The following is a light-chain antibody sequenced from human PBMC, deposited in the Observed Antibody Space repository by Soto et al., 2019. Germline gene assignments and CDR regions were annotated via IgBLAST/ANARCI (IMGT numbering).Light chain of an antibody. CDR2: EVS. V-gene: IGLV2-14*01. Sequence: QSALTQPASVSGSPGQSITISCTGTRSDVGGYNYVSWYQQHPGKAPKLMIYEVSNRPSGVSNRFSGSKSGNTASLTISGLQAEDEADYYCSSYTSSSTLGGVFGGGTKLTVL. CDR3: SSYTSSSTLGGV. J-gene: IGLJ3*02. CDR1: RSDVGGYNY.